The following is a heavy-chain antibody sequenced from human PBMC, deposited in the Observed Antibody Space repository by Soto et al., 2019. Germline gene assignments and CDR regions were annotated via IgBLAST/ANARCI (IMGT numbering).Heavy chain of an antibody. Sequence: QLQLEESVPGLVKPSETLSLTCSVSGGSISSNYYYWGWIRQPPGKRLEWIARIYYSGSTYYNPSLKSRGTTSGHTCNNRFSLRLSSVTAADPAVYYCARHGPWDNGSYPWGRGTLVTVSS. V-gene: IGHV4-39*01. J-gene: IGHJ5*02. CDR3: ARHGPWDNGSYP. CDR1: GGSISSNYYY. D-gene: IGHD1-26*01. CDR2: IYYSGST.